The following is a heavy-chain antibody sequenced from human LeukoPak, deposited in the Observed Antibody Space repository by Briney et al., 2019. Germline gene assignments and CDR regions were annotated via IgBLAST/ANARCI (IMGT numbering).Heavy chain of an antibody. CDR2: VYSSGNT. J-gene: IGHJ4*02. V-gene: IGHV4-4*07. CDR3: AALYGDQNVNADY. Sequence: SETLSLTCAVSGGSISTFSWTWIRQPAGKGLEWVGRVYSSGNTNYNPSLKSRVTMSVDTSKNHFSLKLTSMTAADTAVYYCAALYGDQNVNADYWGQGTLVTVSS. D-gene: IGHD4-17*01. CDR1: GGSISTFS.